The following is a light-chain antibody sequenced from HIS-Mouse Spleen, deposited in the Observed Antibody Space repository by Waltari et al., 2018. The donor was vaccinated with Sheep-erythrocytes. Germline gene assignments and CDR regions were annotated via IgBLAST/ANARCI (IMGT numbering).Light chain of an antibody. J-gene: IGLJ1*01. V-gene: IGLV2-11*01. CDR1: SSDVGGYNY. CDR2: DVS. CDR3: CSYAGSYNHV. Sequence: QSALTHPRSVSGSPGQSVPISCTGTSSDVGGYNYVSWYQQHPGKAPKLMIYDVSKRPSGVPDRFSGSKSGNTASLTISGLQAEDEADYYCCSYAGSYNHVFATGTKVTVL.